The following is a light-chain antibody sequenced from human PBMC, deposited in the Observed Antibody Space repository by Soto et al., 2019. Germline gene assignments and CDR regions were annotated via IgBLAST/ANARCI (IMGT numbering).Light chain of an antibody. J-gene: IGKJ1*01. CDR1: QSVSSNF. CDR3: HQYGSSPRT. CDR2: GAS. Sequence: EIVLTQSPGTLSLSPGDRATLSCRASQSVSSNFLAWYQQKPGQAPRLLIYGASIRATGIPDRFSCSGSGTDFTLNIRRLEPEDFAMYFCHQYGSSPRTFGQGTKVEIK. V-gene: IGKV3-20*01.